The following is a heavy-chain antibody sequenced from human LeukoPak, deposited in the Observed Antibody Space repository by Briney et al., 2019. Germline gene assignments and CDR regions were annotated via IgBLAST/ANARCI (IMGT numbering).Heavy chain of an antibody. CDR2: INPSGGST. Sequence: ASVKVPCKASGYTFTRYYMHWVRQAPGQGLEWMGIINPSGGSTNYAQKFQGRVTMTRDTSTSTDYMELSSLRSEDTAVYYCARDLAGDDDYWGQGTLVTVSS. D-gene: IGHD7-27*01. CDR1: GYTFTRYY. CDR3: ARDLAGDDDY. V-gene: IGHV1-46*01. J-gene: IGHJ4*02.